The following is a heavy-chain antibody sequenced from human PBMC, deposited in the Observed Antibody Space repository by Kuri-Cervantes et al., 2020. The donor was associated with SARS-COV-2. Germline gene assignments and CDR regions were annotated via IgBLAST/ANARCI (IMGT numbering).Heavy chain of an antibody. CDR2: INHSGST. D-gene: IGHD3-3*01. Sequence: SQTLSLTCAVYGGSFSGYYWSRIRQPPGKGLEWIGEINHSGSTNYNPSLKSRVTISVDTSKNQFSLKLSSVTAADTAVYYCASITIFGVVKIWGQGTLVTVSS. CDR1: GGSFSGYY. J-gene: IGHJ4*02. CDR3: ASITIFGVVKI. V-gene: IGHV4-34*01.